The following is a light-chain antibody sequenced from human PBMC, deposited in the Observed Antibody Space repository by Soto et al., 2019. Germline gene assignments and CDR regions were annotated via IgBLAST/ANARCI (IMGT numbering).Light chain of an antibody. Sequence: DIQMTQSPSSLSASVGDRVTITCRTSQYITKYLNWYQQKPGKAPKLLIYAASSLQSGVPSRFSGSGSGTYFTLTIRSLQPEDVATYYWQQSYSGPRFTFGPGTKVD. CDR3: QQSYSGPRFT. CDR1: QYITKY. J-gene: IGKJ3*01. V-gene: IGKV1-39*01. CDR2: AAS.